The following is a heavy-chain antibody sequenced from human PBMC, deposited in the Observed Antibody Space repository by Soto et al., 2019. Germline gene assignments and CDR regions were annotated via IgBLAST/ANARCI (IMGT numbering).Heavy chain of an antibody. CDR1: GGSISSSNW. CDR3: ARGYYDSSGYYYEGFDY. D-gene: IGHD3-22*01. CDR2: IYHSGST. Sequence: QVQLQESGPGLVKPSGTLSLTCAVSGGSISSSNWWSWVRQPPGKGLEWIGEIYHSGSTNYNPSLKSRVTISVDKSKNQFSLKLSSVTAADTAVYYCARGYYDSSGYYYEGFDYWGQGTLVTVSS. J-gene: IGHJ4*02. V-gene: IGHV4-4*02.